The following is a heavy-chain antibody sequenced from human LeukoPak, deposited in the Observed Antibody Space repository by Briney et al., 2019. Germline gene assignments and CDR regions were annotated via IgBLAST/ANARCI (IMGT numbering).Heavy chain of an antibody. CDR1: GFTFSSYA. CDR3: ARLGYGYFDYYYYGMDV. J-gene: IGHJ6*02. D-gene: IGHD5-18*01. CDR2: ISSSSSYI. Sequence: PGGSLRLSCAASGFTFSSYAMSWVRQAPGKGLEWVSSISSSSSYIYYADSVKGRFTISRDNAKNSLYLQMNSLRAEDTAVYYCARLGYGYFDYYYYGMDVWGQGTTVTVSS. V-gene: IGHV3-21*01.